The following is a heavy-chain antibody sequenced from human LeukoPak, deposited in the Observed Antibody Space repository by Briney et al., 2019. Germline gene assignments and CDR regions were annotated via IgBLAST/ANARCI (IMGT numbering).Heavy chain of an antibody. V-gene: IGHV1-18*01. J-gene: IGHJ5*02. CDR3: ARDFAWGSGGAPIDDNWLDP. CDR2: ISGHSGNT. Sequence: ASVKVSCTASGYTFSNYGISWVRQAPGHGLEWMGWISGHSGNTNYAQKFQDRATMTTDTSTSTAYMELRSLRFDDTAVYYCARDFAWGSGGAPIDDNWLDPWGQGTLVTVSS. D-gene: IGHD7-27*01. CDR1: GYTFSNYG.